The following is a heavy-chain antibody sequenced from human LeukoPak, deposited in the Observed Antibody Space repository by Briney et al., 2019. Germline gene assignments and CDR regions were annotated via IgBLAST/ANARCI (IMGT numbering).Heavy chain of an antibody. CDR2: IYTSGTT. V-gene: IGHV4-4*07. Sequence: SETLSLTCTVSGDSISSYYWSWIRQPAGKGLEWIGRIYTSGTTNYNPSLKSRVIMSGDTSKNQVYLKLSSVTAADTAVYYCARDSAGSDCWGQGTLVTVSS. D-gene: IGHD6-19*01. J-gene: IGHJ4*02. CDR3: ARDSAGSDC. CDR1: GDSISSYY.